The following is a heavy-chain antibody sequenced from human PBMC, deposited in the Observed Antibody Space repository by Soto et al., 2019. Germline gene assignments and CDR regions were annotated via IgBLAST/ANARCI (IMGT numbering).Heavy chain of an antibody. V-gene: IGHV3-23*01. D-gene: IGHD2-15*01. J-gene: IGHJ6*02. CDR1: IFTFSSYW. CDR2: ISGSGGST. Sequence: PGGSLRLSCEASIFTFSSYWMTWVRQAPGKGLEWVSAISGSGGSTYYADSVKGRFTISRDNSKNTLYLQMNGLRAEDTAVYYCAKDLGYCSGGSCPDGYYYYGMDVWGQGTTVTVSS. CDR3: AKDLGYCSGGSCPDGYYYYGMDV.